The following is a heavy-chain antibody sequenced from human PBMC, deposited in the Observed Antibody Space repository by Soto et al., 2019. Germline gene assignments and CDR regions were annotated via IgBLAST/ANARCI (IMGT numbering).Heavy chain of an antibody. CDR3: ARPRLFCSGGSCYTEGFAY. D-gene: IGHD2-15*01. J-gene: IGHJ4*02. CDR1: GFTFSSYG. Sequence: QVQLVESGGGVVQPGRSLRLSCAASGFTFSSYGMHWVRQAPGKGLEWVAVIWYDGSNKYYADSVKGRFTISRDNSKNTLYLKMNSLRVEDTAVYYCARPRLFCSGGSCYTEGFAYWGQGTLVTVS. CDR2: IWYDGSNK. V-gene: IGHV3-33*01.